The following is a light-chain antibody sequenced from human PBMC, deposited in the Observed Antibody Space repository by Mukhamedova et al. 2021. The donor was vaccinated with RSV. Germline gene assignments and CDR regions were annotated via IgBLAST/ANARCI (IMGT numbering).Light chain of an antibody. CDR1: QSVSNNF. CDR3: QQYGTSPFT. Sequence: ATLSCRASQSVSNNFLAWYQQKPGQAPRLLIYGASSRATCIPDRFSGSGSGADFTLTINRLEPEDFALYYCQQYGTSPFTFGPGT. J-gene: IGKJ3*01. V-gene: IGKV3-20*01. CDR2: GAS.